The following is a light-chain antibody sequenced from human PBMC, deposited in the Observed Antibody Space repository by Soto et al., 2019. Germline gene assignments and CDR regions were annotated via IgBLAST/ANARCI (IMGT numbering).Light chain of an antibody. CDR1: SSDVGGYNY. CDR2: DVT. Sequence: QSALTQPASVSGSPGQSITISCTGTSSDVGGYNYVSWYQHHPGKAPKLIIYDVTNRPSGVSNPFSGSKSGNTASLTISGLQPEDEADYSCSSYTTRNTRQIFFGTGTKVT. J-gene: IGLJ1*01. CDR3: SSYTTRNTRQIF. V-gene: IGLV2-14*03.